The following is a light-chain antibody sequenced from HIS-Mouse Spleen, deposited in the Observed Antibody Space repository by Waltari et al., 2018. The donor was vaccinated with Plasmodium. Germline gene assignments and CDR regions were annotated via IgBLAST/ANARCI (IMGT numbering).Light chain of an antibody. Sequence: QSALTQPASVSGSPGQSITISCTGTSSDVGGYNYVSWYQQHPGKAPKLMIYDVSNRPSGVSTRFSGSKSGNTASLTISGLQAEDEADYYCSSYTSSSTLVFG. CDR1: SSDVGGYNY. CDR2: DVS. J-gene: IGLJ2*01. CDR3: SSYTSSSTLV. V-gene: IGLV2-14*03.